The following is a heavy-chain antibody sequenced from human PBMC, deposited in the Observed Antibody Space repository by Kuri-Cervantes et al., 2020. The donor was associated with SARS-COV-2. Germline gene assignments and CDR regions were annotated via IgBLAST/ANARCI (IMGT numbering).Heavy chain of an antibody. CDR1: GFSLSTYA. J-gene: IGHJ6*03. V-gene: IGHV3-30*02. Sequence: GGSLRLSCAASGFSLSTYAMHWVRQAPGKGLEWVAVIWSGGGNKVYADSVKGRFTISRDDSKNTLYLQMNSLSAEDSAVYYCAKDKKITGMGYYYFMDVWGKGTTVTVSS. CDR2: IWSGGGNK. CDR3: AKDKKITGMGYYYFMDV. D-gene: IGHD1-20*01.